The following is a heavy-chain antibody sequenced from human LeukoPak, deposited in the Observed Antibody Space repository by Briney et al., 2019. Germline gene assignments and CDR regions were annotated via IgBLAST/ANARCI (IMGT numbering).Heavy chain of an antibody. CDR1: GGTFNSYG. CDR3: GRGARPPHYYYYMDV. CDR2: IIPILGTA. Sequence: SVKVSCKASGGTFNSYGIIWVRQALGQGLEWMGGIIPILGTANYAQKFQGRVTITADKSTSTAYMELSSLRSEDTAVYYCGRGARPPHYYYYMDVWGKGTTVTVSS. V-gene: IGHV1-69*10. J-gene: IGHJ6*03. D-gene: IGHD5-12*01.